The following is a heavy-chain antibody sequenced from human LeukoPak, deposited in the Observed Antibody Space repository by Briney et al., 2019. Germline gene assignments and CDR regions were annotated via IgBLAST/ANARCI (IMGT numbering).Heavy chain of an antibody. CDR2: ISGSGGST. Sequence: PGGSLRLSCAASGFTFSSYAISWVRQAPGRGLEWVSAISGSGGSTYYADSVKGRFTISRDNSKNTLYVQMNSLRAEDAAVYYCAKTPRYCSGGSCYGGYFDYRGQGTQVTVSS. V-gene: IGHV3-23*01. D-gene: IGHD2-15*01. J-gene: IGHJ4*02. CDR3: AKTPRYCSGGSCYGGYFDY. CDR1: GFTFSSYA.